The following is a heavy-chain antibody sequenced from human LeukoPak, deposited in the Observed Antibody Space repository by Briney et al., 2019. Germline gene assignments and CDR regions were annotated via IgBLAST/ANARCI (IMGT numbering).Heavy chain of an antibody. D-gene: IGHD4-11*01. Sequence: ASVKVSCKASGYTFTGYYMHWVRQAPGQGLEWMGWINPNSGGTNYAQKFQGRVTMTRDTSISTAYMELSRLRSDDTAVYYCARGTVSNYPAYYLDYWGQGTLVTVSS. CDR2: INPNSGGT. CDR3: ARGTVSNYPAYYLDY. J-gene: IGHJ4*02. CDR1: GYTFTGYY. V-gene: IGHV1-2*02.